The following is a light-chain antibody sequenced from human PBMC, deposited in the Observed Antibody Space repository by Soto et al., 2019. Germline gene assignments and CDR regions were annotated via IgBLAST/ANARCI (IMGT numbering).Light chain of an antibody. CDR2: DVG. CDR3: SSFSSSTTRV. V-gene: IGLV2-14*01. Sequence: QSVLTQPASVSGSPGQSITISCTGTSSDVGDFNYVSWYQQHPGKAPQLMIYDVGNRPSGVSIRFSGSKSGSTASLTISGLQAEDEADYYCSSFSSSTTRVFGTGTKLTVL. J-gene: IGLJ1*01. CDR1: SSDVGDFNY.